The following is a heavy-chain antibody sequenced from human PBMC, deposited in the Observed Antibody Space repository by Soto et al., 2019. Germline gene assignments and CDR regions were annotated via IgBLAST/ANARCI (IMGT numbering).Heavy chain of an antibody. Sequence: PSETLSLTCTVSGDTISSTRWWSWVRLSPGKGLEWIGGINHLGRTNYNPSLKSRVTLSIDKSKNQFALKLSSVTAAETAVYYRARHGITGSYYDAFDIWGQGTMVTVS. V-gene: IGHV4-4*02. D-gene: IGHD1-26*01. CDR3: ARHGITGSYYDAFDI. CDR1: GDTISSTRW. J-gene: IGHJ3*02. CDR2: INHLGRT.